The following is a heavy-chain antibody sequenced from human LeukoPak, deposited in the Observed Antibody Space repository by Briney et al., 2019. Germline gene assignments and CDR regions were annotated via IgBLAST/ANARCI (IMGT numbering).Heavy chain of an antibody. D-gene: IGHD1-1*01. CDR2: INHRGST. V-gene: IGHV4-34*01. CDR3: ARGGSISPTTYYYYGMDV. CDR1: GGSFSAYY. J-gene: IGHJ6*02. Sequence: PSETLSLTCAVYGGSFSAYYWGWIRQPPGKGLEWIGEINHRGSTNYNPSLKSRVTISVDTSANQFSLKVNSVTAADTAVYYCARGGSISPTTYYYYGMDVWGQGTTVTVSS.